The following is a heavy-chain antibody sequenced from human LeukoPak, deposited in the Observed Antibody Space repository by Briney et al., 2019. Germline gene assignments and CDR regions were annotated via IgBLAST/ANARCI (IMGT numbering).Heavy chain of an antibody. V-gene: IGHV3-7*01. D-gene: IGHD3-10*01. J-gene: IGHJ5*01. CDR2: IRQDGSEK. Sequence: GGSLRLSCAASGFTLSSYWMAWFRQAPGKGLEWVANIRQDGSEKFYVDSVRGRFTISRDNAKNSLYLQMNSLRAEDTAVYYCGYFGSGSSYTPDSWGQGTLVTVSS. CDR1: GFTLSSYW. CDR3: GYFGSGSSYTPDS.